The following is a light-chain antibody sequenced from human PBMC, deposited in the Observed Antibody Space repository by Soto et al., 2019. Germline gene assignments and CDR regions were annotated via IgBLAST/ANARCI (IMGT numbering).Light chain of an antibody. V-gene: IGKV3-15*01. CDR1: QSVTSK. CDR3: QQYNNWPQT. J-gene: IGKJ1*01. Sequence: EIVMTQSPATLSVSPGERATLSCRASQSVTSKLAWYQQKPVQGPRLLICDASTRATGIPARFSGSGSGTEFTLTISSLQSEDLAVYYCQQYNNWPQTFGQGTKVDIK. CDR2: DAS.